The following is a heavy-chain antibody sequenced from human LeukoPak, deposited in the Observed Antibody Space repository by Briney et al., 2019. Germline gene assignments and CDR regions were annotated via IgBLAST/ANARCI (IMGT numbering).Heavy chain of an antibody. J-gene: IGHJ4*02. CDR3: ARVMVRGVCFDY. CDR1: GDSISSSSYY. CDR2: IYYSGST. D-gene: IGHD3-10*01. Sequence: SETLSLTFSVSGDSISSSSYYWGWIRQPPGKGLEWIGYIYYSGSTYYNPSLKSRVTISVDTSKNQFSLKLSSVTAADTAVYYCARVMVRGVCFDYWGQGTLVTVSS. V-gene: IGHV4-31*03.